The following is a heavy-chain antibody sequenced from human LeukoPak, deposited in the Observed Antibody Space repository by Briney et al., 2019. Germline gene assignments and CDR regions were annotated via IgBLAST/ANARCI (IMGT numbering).Heavy chain of an antibody. J-gene: IGHJ6*03. CDR2: IIPIFGTA. CDR1: GGTFSSYA. V-gene: IGHV1-69*05. Sequence: GASVKVSCKPSGGTFSSYAISWVRQAPGHGLEWMGGIIPIFGTANYAQKFQGRVTITTDESTSTAYMELSSLRSEDTAVYYCARGAAAGSYYYYYYMDVWGKGPTVTVSS. CDR3: ARGAAAGSYYYYYYMDV. D-gene: IGHD6-13*01.